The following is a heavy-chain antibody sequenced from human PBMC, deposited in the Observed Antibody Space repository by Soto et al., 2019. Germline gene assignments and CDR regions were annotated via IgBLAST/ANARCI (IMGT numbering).Heavy chain of an antibody. CDR2: ISSSGSTI. CDR1: GFTFSDYY. V-gene: IGHV3-11*01. CDR3: AREFGSSWYHPPPNWFHP. Sequence: PGGYVRLSSAASGFTFSDYYMSWIRQGPGKGLEWVSYISSSGSTIYYADSVKGRFTISRDNAKNSLYLQMNSLRAEDTAGYYSAREFGSSWYHPPPNWFHPSGPGPLVTVSS. J-gene: IGHJ5*02. D-gene: IGHD6-13*01.